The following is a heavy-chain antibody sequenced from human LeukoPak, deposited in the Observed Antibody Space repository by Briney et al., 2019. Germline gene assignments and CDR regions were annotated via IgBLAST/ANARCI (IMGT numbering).Heavy chain of an antibody. V-gene: IGHV1-69*06. CDR1: GCTFISYA. Sequence: WVTVSRKASGCTFISYAISWLRQPPGQGLEGMGGIIPIFGTANYAQKSQGRVTITADKSTSTAYMELSSLRSEDTAVYYCARGSMVRGVILLDVWGKGTTVTVSS. J-gene: IGHJ6*04. CDR3: ARGSMVRGVILLDV. D-gene: IGHD3-10*01. CDR2: IIPIFGTA.